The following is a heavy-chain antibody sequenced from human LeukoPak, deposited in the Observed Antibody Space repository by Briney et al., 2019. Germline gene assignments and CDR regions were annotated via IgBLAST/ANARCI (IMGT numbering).Heavy chain of an antibody. CDR3: ARVSARIPAYYDFWSGYYPPGGYFDY. Sequence: ASVKVSCKASGYTFTSYYMHWVRQAPGQGLEWMGIINPSGGSTSCAQKFQGRVTMTRDVSTSTVYMELSSLRSEDTAVYYCARVSARIPAYYDFWSGYYPPGGYFDYWGQGTLVTVSS. D-gene: IGHD3-3*01. J-gene: IGHJ4*02. CDR1: GYTFTSYY. V-gene: IGHV1-46*01. CDR2: INPSGGST.